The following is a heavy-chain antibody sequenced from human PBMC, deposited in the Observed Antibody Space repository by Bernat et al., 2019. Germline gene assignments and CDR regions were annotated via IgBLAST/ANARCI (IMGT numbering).Heavy chain of an antibody. CDR2: IKSKTDGWTA. CDR1: GFTFSNAW. J-gene: IGHJ6*02. CDR3: TTPCSSTSCYFFQLGV. D-gene: IGHD2-2*01. V-gene: IGHV3-15*07. Sequence: EVQLVGSGGGLVKPGGSLRLSCTASGFTFSNAWMNWVRQAPGKGLAWVGIIKSKTDGWTADYDATVKSRFTISSDNSNNTQYLKMNSQETEETAVYYCTTPCSSTSCYFFQLGVWGQGTTVTVSS.